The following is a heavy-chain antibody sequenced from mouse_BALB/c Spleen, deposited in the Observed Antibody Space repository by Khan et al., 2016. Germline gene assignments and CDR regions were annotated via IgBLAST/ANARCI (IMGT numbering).Heavy chain of an antibody. V-gene: IGHV1-54*03. CDR1: GYAFTNYL. D-gene: IGHD2-3*01. CDR3: ARYDGNYDAMDY. CDR2: INPGSGGT. J-gene: IGHJ4*01. Sequence: QIQLVQSGAELVRPGTSVKVSCKASGYAFTNYLIEWVKQRPGQGLEWIGVINPGSGGTNYDEKFKGKATLTADKSSSTAYMQLSSLTSDESAVYFCARYDGNYDAMDYWGQGTSLTVSS.